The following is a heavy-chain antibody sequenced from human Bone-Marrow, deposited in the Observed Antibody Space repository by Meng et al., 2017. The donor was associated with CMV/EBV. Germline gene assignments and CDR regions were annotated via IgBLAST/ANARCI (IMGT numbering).Heavy chain of an antibody. Sequence: GGSLRLSCAASGFTFSSYAMHWVRQAPGKGLEWVAVISYDGSNKYYADSVKGRFTISRDNSKNTLYLQMNSLRAEDTAVYYCASPPLDWNLRYYYYYGMDAWGQGTTVTVSS. D-gene: IGHD1-7*01. CDR2: ISYDGSNK. J-gene: IGHJ6*02. CDR3: ASPPLDWNLRYYYYYGMDA. V-gene: IGHV3-30-3*01. CDR1: GFTFSSYA.